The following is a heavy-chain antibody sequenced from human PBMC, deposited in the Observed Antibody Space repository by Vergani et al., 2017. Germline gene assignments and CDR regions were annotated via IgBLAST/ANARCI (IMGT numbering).Heavy chain of an antibody. CDR3: ASYCSGGSCLVDY. D-gene: IGHD2-15*01. J-gene: IGHJ4*02. Sequence: EVQLVESGGGLVQPGGSLRLSCAASGFTFSSYDMNWVRRAPGKGLEWVSYISSSGSTVYYADSVKGRLTISRDKAKNSLYLQMNSLRSEDTAVYYCASYCSGGSCLVDYWGQGTLVTVSS. V-gene: IGHV3-48*03. CDR1: GFTFSSYD. CDR2: ISSSGSTV.